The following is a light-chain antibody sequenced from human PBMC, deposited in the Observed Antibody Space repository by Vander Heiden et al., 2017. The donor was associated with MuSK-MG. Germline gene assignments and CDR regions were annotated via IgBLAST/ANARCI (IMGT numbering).Light chain of an antibody. V-gene: IGLV2-8*01. CDR2: DVN. Sequence: QSALTQPPSASGSPAQSVTISCTGTSSDVGGYNYVSWYQQHPGKAPKLMISDVNKRPSGVPDRFSGSKSGYTASLTVSGLQAEDEADYYCSSYAGSNTFVFGTGTKVTVL. CDR3: SSYAGSNTFV. J-gene: IGLJ1*01. CDR1: SSDVGGYNY.